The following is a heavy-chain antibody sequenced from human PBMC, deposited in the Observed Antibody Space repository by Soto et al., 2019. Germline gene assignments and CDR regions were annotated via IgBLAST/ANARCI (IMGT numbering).Heavy chain of an antibody. D-gene: IGHD2-15*01. CDR1: GYTYTSYG. Sequence: VASVEVSCKXSGYTYTSYGISWVRQAPGQGLEWMGWISAYNGNTNYAQKLQGRVTMTTDTSTSTAYMELRSLRSDDTAVYYCPRDSGGNSGGYYYGMDVWGQGTTVTVSS. J-gene: IGHJ6*02. CDR3: PRDSGGNSGGYYYGMDV. V-gene: IGHV1-18*04. CDR2: ISAYNGNT.